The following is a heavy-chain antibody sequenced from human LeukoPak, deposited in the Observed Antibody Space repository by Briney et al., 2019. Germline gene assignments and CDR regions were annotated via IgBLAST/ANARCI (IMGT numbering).Heavy chain of an antibody. CDR3: ARGIFYGGRNQYIWLDL. V-gene: IGHV4-34*01. D-gene: IGHD4-23*01. CDR1: GGPFTGFF. Sequence: SETLSVTCAVYGGPFTGFFWSWIRQARGKGLEWVGEVSHSGSSNYNQSLKSRINISLDTSKSQFSLRLTSVTAADTAVYYCARGIFYGGRNQYIWLDLWGQGTLVTVSS. J-gene: IGHJ5*02. CDR2: VSHSGSS.